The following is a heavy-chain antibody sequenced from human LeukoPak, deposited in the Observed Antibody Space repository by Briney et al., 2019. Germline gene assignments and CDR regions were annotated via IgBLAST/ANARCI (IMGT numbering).Heavy chain of an antibody. V-gene: IGHV3-66*01. CDR3: ARVSTNDRRNAFDI. D-gene: IGHD2-8*01. Sequence: GGSLRLSCAASGFTVSSNYMSWVRQAPGKGLEWVSVIYRDGSTYNADSVKGRFTISRDNSKNTLYLQMNSLRAEDTAVYYCARVSTNDRRNAFDIWGQGTMVTVSS. CDR2: IYRDGST. CDR1: GFTVSSNY. J-gene: IGHJ3*02.